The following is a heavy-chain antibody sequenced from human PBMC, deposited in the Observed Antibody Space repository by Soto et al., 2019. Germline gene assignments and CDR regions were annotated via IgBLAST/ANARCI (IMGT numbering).Heavy chain of an antibody. Sequence: GGSLRLSCSASGFTFSSYAMHWVRQAPGKGLESVSAISSNGGSTYYADSVKGRFTISRDNSKNTLYLQMSSLRAEDTAVYYCVKDAPGLGYSSSWYNPDYWGQGTLVTVSS. CDR2: ISSNGGST. CDR3: VKDAPGLGYSSSWYNPDY. CDR1: GFTFSSYA. J-gene: IGHJ4*02. D-gene: IGHD6-13*01. V-gene: IGHV3-64D*08.